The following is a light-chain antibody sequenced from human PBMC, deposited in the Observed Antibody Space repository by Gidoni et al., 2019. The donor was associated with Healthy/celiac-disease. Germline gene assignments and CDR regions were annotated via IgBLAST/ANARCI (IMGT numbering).Light chain of an antibody. CDR3: QQYNNWPPWT. CDR2: GAS. J-gene: IGKJ1*01. V-gene: IGKV3-15*01. Sequence: VSPGERANLSCRASQSVSSNLAWYQQKPGQAPRLLIYGASTRATGIPARFSGSGSGTEFTLTISSLQSEDFAVYYCQQYNNWPPWTFGPGTKVEIK. CDR1: QSVSSN.